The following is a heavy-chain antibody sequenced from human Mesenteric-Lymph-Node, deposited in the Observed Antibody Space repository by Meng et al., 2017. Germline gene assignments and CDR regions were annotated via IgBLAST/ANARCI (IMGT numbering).Heavy chain of an antibody. V-gene: IGHV3-23*01. CDR1: GFTFSSYA. CDR2: ISGSGGST. J-gene: IGHJ6*02. Sequence: GESLKISCAASGFTFSSYAMSWVRQAPGKGLEWVAGISGSGGSTYYADSVKGRFTISRDNSKNTLYLQMNSLRAEDTAVYYCARAKMGYGYGYRPQVDTEPIYYYYYGMDVWGQGTTVTVSS. CDR3: ARAKMGYGYGYRPQVDTEPIYYYYYGMDV. D-gene: IGHD5-18*01.